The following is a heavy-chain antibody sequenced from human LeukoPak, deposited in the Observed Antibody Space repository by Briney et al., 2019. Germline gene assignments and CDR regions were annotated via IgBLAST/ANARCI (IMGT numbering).Heavy chain of an antibody. D-gene: IGHD1-26*01. J-gene: IGHJ4*02. V-gene: IGHV3-11*01. CDR1: GFTFSDYY. CDR2: ISSSGSTI. CDR3: ARDPKWELPSYFDY. Sequence: GGSLRLSCAASGFTFSDYYMSWIRQAPGKGLEWVSYISSSGSTIYYADSVKGRFTISRDNAKNSLYLQMNSLRAEDTAVYYCARDPKWELPSYFDYWGQGTLVTVSS.